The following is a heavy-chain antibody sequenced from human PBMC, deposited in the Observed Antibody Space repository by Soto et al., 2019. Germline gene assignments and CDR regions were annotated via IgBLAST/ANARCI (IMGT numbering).Heavy chain of an antibody. CDR3: ARVDEVPAATIDYYYYGMDV. CDR2: ISYDGSNK. J-gene: IGHJ6*02. Sequence: PGGSLRLSCAASVFTFSSYAMHWVRQAPGKGLEWVAVISYDGSNKYYADSVKGRFTISRDNSKNTLYLQMNSLRAEDTAVYYCARVDEVPAATIDYYYYGMDVWGQGTTVTVSS. CDR1: VFTFSSYA. V-gene: IGHV3-30-3*01. D-gene: IGHD2-2*01.